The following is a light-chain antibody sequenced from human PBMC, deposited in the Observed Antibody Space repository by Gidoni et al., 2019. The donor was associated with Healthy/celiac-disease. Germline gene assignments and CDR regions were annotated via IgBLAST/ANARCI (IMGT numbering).Light chain of an antibody. CDR2: KAC. J-gene: IGKJ4*01. CDR1: QSISNW. CDR3: QQYNGYPLT. Sequence: DIQMTQSPSTLSASVGDRVTITCRASQSISNWLAWYQQKPGKAPKLLIYKACSLESGVPSRFSGRGSGTEFTLTISSLQPDDFATYYCQQYNGYPLTFGGGTKVEIK. V-gene: IGKV1-5*03.